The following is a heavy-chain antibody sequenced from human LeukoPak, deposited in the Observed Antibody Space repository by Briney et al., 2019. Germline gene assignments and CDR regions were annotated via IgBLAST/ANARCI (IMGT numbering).Heavy chain of an antibody. J-gene: IGHJ4*02. D-gene: IGHD6-13*01. Sequence: PGGSLRLSCGASGFTFSNSWMSWVRQAPGKGLEWVANINQDGSEKYYVDSVEGRFTIFRDNAKNSLYLQMNSLRAEDTAVYYCARDVGITADGNYLDYWGQGTLVTVSS. CDR3: ARDVGITADGNYLDY. CDR1: GFTFSNSW. CDR2: INQDGSEK. V-gene: IGHV3-7*05.